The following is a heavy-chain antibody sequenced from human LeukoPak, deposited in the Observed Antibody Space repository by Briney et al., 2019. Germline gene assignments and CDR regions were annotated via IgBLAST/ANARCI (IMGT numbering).Heavy chain of an antibody. CDR3: AKDRDTAMEIEY. CDR1: GITFSKYG. D-gene: IGHD5-18*01. CDR2: IWYDGSNK. Sequence: GGSLRLSCAASGITFSKYGMHWVRQAPGKGLEWVAVIWYDGSNKYYADYVKGRFTISRDNSKSTLFLQMNSLRAEDTAVYYCAKDRDTAMEIEYWGQGTLVTVSS. V-gene: IGHV3-33*06. J-gene: IGHJ4*02.